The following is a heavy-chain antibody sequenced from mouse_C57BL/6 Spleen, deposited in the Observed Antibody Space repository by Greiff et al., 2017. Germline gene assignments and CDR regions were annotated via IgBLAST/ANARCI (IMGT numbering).Heavy chain of an antibody. V-gene: IGHV1-5*01. CDR1: GYTFTSYW. CDR2: IYPGNSDT. Sequence: EVQPQQSGTVLARPGASVKMSCKTSGYTFTSYWMHWVKQRPGQGLEWIGAIYPGNSDTSYNQKFKGKAKLTAVTSASTAYMELSSLTNEDSAVYYCTYYYGSRRYFDVWGTGTTVTVSS. D-gene: IGHD1-1*01. CDR3: TYYYGSRRYFDV. J-gene: IGHJ1*03.